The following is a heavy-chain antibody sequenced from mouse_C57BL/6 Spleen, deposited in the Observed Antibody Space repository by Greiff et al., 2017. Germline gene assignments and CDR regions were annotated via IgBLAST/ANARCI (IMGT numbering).Heavy chain of an antibody. D-gene: IGHD1-1*01. CDR2: ISGGGGNT. CDR3: ARRGTTVPFDY. CDR1: GFTFSSYT. J-gene: IGHJ2*01. V-gene: IGHV5-9*01. Sequence: EVKLMESGGGLVKPGGSLKLSCAASGFTFSSYTMSWVRQTPEKRLEWVATISGGGGNTYYPDSVKGRFTISRDNAKNTLYLQMRSLRSEDTALYYCARRGTTVPFDYWGQGTTLTVSS.